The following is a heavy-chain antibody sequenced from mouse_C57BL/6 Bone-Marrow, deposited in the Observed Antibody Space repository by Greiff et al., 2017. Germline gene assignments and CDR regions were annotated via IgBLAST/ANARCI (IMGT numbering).Heavy chain of an antibody. D-gene: IGHD1-1*01. CDR3: ARSAGTLFDY. CDR2: INPSTGGT. V-gene: IGHV1-42*01. Sequence: VQLKQSGPELVKPGASVKISCKASGYSFTGYYMNWVKQSPEKSLEWIGEINPSTGGTTYNQKFTAKATLTVDKSSSTAYMQLKSLTAEDSAVYYCARSAGTLFDYWGQGTTLTVSS. J-gene: IGHJ2*01. CDR1: GYSFTGYY.